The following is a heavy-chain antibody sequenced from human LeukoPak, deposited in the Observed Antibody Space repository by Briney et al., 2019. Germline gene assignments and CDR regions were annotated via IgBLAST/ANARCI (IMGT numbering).Heavy chain of an antibody. D-gene: IGHD3-22*01. Sequence: TPETLSLTCTVSGGSISSSSYHWGWIRQSPGKGLEWIGSIYYSGNTYFNPSLKSRVTISVDMSKNQFSLKLSSVTAADTAVYYCARRLYYYDSSDYYTDYWGQGTLVTVSS. CDR3: ARRLYYYDSSDYYTDY. CDR2: IYYSGNT. CDR1: GGSISSSSYH. J-gene: IGHJ4*02. V-gene: IGHV4-39*01.